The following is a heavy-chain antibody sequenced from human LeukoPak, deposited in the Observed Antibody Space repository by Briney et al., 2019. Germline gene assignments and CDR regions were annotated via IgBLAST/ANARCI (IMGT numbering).Heavy chain of an antibody. J-gene: IGHJ4*02. V-gene: IGHV1-69*13. CDR3: ARHSGWTAKYFDY. Sequence: SVKVSCKASGGTFSSYAISWVRQAPGQGLEWMGGIIPIFGTADYAQRFQGRVTITADESTSTAYMELSSLRSEDTAVYYCARHSGWTAKYFDYWGQGTLVTVSS. CDR2: IIPIFGTA. D-gene: IGHD6-19*01. CDR1: GGTFSSYA.